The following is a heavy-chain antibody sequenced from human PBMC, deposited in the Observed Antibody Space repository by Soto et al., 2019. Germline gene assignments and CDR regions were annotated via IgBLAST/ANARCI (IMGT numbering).Heavy chain of an antibody. J-gene: IGHJ4*02. CDR2: ISGSGGST. CDR1: GFAFSNYA. D-gene: IGHD2-21*02. V-gene: IGHV3-23*01. CDR3: AKVNLGGDCFSL. Sequence: GSLRLSCAASGFAFSNYAMTWVRQAPGKGLEWVSAISGSGGSTYYAHSVKGRFTISRDNSKTTQYLQMNSLRAEDTAVYYCAKVNLGGDCFSLWGQGTLVTVSS.